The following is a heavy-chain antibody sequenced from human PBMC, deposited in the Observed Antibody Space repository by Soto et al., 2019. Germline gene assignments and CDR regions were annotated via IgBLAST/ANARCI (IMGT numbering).Heavy chain of an antibody. CDR2: IIPIFGTA. V-gene: IGHV1-69*01. CDR1: GGTFSSYA. Sequence: QVQLVQSGAEVKKPGSSGKVSCKASGGTFSSYAISWVRQAPGQGLEWMGGIIPIFGTANYAQKFQGRVTITADETTSTAYMELISLRSEDTAVYYCARGQHITGTMPDLYYYYYGMDVWGQGTTVTVAS. D-gene: IGHD1-7*01. J-gene: IGHJ6*02. CDR3: ARGQHITGTMPDLYYYYYGMDV.